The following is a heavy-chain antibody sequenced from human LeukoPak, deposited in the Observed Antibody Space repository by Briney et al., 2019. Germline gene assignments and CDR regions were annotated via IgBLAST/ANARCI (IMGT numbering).Heavy chain of an antibody. CDR2: IKQDGSEK. J-gene: IGHJ4*02. V-gene: IGHV3-7*01. CDR3: ARGYSSSWYPSEYYFDY. D-gene: IGHD6-13*01. CDR1: GFTFSSYS. Sequence: AGGSLRLSCAASGFTFSSYSMNWVRQAPGKGLEWVANIKQDGSEKYYVDSVKGRFTISRDNAKNSLYLQMNSLRAEDTAVYYCARGYSSSWYPSEYYFDYWGQGTLVTVSS.